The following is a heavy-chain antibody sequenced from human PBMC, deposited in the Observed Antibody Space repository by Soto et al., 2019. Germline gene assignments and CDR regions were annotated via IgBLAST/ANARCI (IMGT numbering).Heavy chain of an antibody. D-gene: IGHD2-15*01. J-gene: IGHJ4*02. CDR3: AREDGGGGRRHDF. CDR1: GYTFAMHY. Sequence: QVQLVQSGAEVKTPGASVKISCKTSGYTFAMHYIHWVRQVPGQGLEWKGMINPSDGSTSYVQKFQGRVTMTRDTSATTVFLNMSRVTSHDTAVFYCAREDGGGGRRHDFWGQGTLVTVSS. V-gene: IGHV1-46*01. CDR2: INPSDGST.